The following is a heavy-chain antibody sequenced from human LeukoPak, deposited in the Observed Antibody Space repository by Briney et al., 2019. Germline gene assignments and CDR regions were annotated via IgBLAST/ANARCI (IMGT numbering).Heavy chain of an antibody. Sequence: PGGSLRLSCAASGLTFSTYAMTWVRQAPGKGLEWVSAISGVGGGTFYADSVKGRFTISRDNSKSTLSLEMNSLRAEDTAVFYCAKDRGRNFYYYSLDVWGQGTTVTVSS. CDR1: GLTFSTYA. V-gene: IGHV3-23*01. J-gene: IGHJ6*02. CDR3: AKDRGRNFYYYSLDV. CDR2: ISGVGGGT. D-gene: IGHD3-22*01.